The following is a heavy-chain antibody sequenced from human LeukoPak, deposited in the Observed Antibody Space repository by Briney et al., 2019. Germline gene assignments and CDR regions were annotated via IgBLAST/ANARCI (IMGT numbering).Heavy chain of an antibody. Sequence: GGSLRLSCAASGFTFSSYSMNWVREAPGKGLVWVSYISSSSTTIYFADSVKGRFTISRDNAKNSLYLQMNSLRDEDTAVYYCARRMGGELVAFDIWGQGTMVTVSS. J-gene: IGHJ3*02. V-gene: IGHV3-48*02. CDR1: GFTFSSYS. D-gene: IGHD1-7*01. CDR3: ARRMGGELVAFDI. CDR2: ISSSSTTI.